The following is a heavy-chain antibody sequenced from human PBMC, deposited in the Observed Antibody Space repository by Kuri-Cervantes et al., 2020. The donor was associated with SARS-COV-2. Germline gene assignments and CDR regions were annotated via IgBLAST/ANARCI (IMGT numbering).Heavy chain of an antibody. V-gene: IGHV1-46*01. CDR3: SRPQYSGSYGGWYYFDY. CDR1: AYTFTSYY. Sequence: ASVKVSCKASAYTFTSYYMHWLRQAPAQGLEWRGIINPSGGSTSYAQKSQGRVTMTRDTYTNTVYMELSSLRSEDTAVYYCSRPQYSGSYGGWYYFDYWGQGTPVTVSS. CDR2: INPSGGST. J-gene: IGHJ4*02. D-gene: IGHD1-26*01.